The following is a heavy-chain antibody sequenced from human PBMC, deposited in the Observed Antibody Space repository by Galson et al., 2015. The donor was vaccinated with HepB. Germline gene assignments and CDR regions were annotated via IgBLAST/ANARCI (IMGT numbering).Heavy chain of an antibody. CDR2: ISYDGSNK. D-gene: IGHD6-19*01. CDR3: ARDRTRSGWYHPIYY. J-gene: IGHJ4*02. V-gene: IGHV3-30*04. Sequence: SLRLSCAASGFTFSSYAMHWVRQAPGKGLEWVAVISYDGSNKYYADSVKGRFTISRDNSKNTLYLQMNSLRAEDTAVYYCARDRTRSGWYHPIYYWGQGTLVTVSS. CDR1: GFTFSSYA.